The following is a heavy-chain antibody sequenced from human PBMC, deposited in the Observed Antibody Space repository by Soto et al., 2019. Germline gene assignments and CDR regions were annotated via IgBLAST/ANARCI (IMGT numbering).Heavy chain of an antibody. CDR1: GFTFSSYA. D-gene: IGHD2-21*01. Sequence: EVQLLESVGGLVQPGGSLRLSCATSGFTFSSYAMSWVRQAPGKGLEWVSAISGSGGSTYYAASVKGRFTISRDNSKNTLYLQMNSLRAQDTAVYYCANYQGPWHGELGYWGQGTLVTVSS. V-gene: IGHV3-23*01. J-gene: IGHJ4*02. CDR3: ANYQGPWHGELGY. CDR2: ISGSGGST.